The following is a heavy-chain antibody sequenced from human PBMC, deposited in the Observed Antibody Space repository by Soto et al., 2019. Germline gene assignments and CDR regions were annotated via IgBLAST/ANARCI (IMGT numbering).Heavy chain of an antibody. CDR1: RGTFTNYA. CDR2: IMPFFGSG. V-gene: IGHV1-69*01. J-gene: IGHJ4*02. CDR3: ARDRAGYYSHFVY. Sequence: QVYLVQCGAEVKKPGSSVKVSCKALRGTFTNYAFSWVRQAPGQGLEWMGGIMPFFGSGNYAQKFQGRINITADESTSSVYLELTSLRSEDTAVYYCARDRAGYYSHFVYWGQGTLVTVSS. D-gene: IGHD3-22*01.